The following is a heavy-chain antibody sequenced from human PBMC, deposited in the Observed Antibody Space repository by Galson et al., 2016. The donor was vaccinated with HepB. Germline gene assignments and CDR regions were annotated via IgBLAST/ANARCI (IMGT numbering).Heavy chain of an antibody. J-gene: IGHJ4*02. CDR2: ISTAGRTK. Sequence: SLRLSCAASGLIFSNYDFHWVRQAPGKGLEWVAVISTAGRTKFYAESVKGRSTISRDNSRNTLYLEISSLTTEDAALYYCATDFQWGIPDYFDYWGQGTLVSVSS. CDR3: ATDFQWGIPDYFDY. CDR1: GLIFSNYD. V-gene: IGHV3-30-3*02. D-gene: IGHD1-26*01.